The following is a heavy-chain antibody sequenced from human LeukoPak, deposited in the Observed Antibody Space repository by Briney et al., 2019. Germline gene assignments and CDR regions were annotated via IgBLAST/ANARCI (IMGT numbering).Heavy chain of an antibody. J-gene: IGHJ6*02. CDR3: ARGPRYDSGWYLGNYYYYYGMDV. CDR2: INHSGST. CDR1: GGSFSGYY. Sequence: SETPSLTCAVYGGSFSGYYWSWIRQPPGKGLEWIGEINHSGSTNYNPSLKSRVTISVDTSKNQFSLKLSSVTAADTAVYYCARGPRYDSGWYLGNYYYYYGMDVWGQGTTVTVSS. V-gene: IGHV4-34*01. D-gene: IGHD6-19*01.